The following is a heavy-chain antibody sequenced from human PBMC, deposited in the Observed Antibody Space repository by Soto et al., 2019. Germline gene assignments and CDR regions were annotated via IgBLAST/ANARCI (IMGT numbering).Heavy chain of an antibody. J-gene: IGHJ6*02. CDR2: MNAKSGDT. CDR3: ARGHPFNYAGFGV. Sequence: QAHLEQSGSVLKRPGASVKVSCKASGYIFSDYDINWLRQASGQGPEWMGWMNAKSGDTFCPQRFRGKFNRTWYNSLIPDCIEVGRLTSHDMAIYYCARGHPFNYAGFGVWGQGTTVAVSS. V-gene: IGHV1-8*01. D-gene: IGHD3-16*01. CDR1: GYIFSDYD.